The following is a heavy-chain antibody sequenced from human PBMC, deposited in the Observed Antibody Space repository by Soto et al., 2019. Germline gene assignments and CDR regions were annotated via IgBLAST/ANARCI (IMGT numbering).Heavy chain of an antibody. D-gene: IGHD5-12*01. J-gene: IGHJ4*02. CDR1: GSTFSSYA. CDR3: AKAYLRWLQFPPFDY. CDR2: ISGSGGST. Sequence: GGSLRLSCAASGSTFSSYAMSWVRQAPGKGLEWVSAISGSGGSTYYADSVKGRFTISRDKTKNTLYLQMNSLRAADTAVYYCAKAYLRWLQFPPFDYWGQGTLVTVSS. V-gene: IGHV3-23*01.